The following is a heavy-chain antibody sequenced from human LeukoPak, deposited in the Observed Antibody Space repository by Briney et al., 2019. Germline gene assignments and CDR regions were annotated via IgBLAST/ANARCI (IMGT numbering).Heavy chain of an antibody. D-gene: IGHD4-17*01. CDR1: GFTFSSYG. V-gene: IGHV3-30*18. Sequence: PGRSLRLSCAASGFTFSSYGMHGVRQAPGKGLEWVAVISYDGSNKYYADSVKGRFTISRDNSKNTLYLQMNSLRAEDTAVYYCAKDPYGDYGGYFDYWGQGTLVTVSS. J-gene: IGHJ4*02. CDR3: AKDPYGDYGGYFDY. CDR2: ISYDGSNK.